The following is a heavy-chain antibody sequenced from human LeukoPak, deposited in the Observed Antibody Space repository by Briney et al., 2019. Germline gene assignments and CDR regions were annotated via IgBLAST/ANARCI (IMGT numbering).Heavy chain of an antibody. V-gene: IGHV3-21*01. D-gene: IGHD3-3*01. CDR3: ARDQGDSRFLEWLFDY. CDR1: GFTFSSYS. J-gene: IGHJ4*02. CDR2: ISSSSSYI. Sequence: GGSLRLSCAASGFTFSSYSMNWVRQAPGKGLEWVSSISSSSSYIYYADSVKGRFTISRDNAKNSLYLQMNSLRAEDTAVYYCARDQGDSRFLEWLFDYWGQGTLVTVSS.